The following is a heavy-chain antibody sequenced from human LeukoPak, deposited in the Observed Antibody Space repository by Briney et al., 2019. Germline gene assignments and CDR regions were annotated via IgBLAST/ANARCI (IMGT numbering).Heavy chain of an antibody. Sequence: PGGSLTLSCAASGFTFSSYGMSWVRQAPGKGLEWVSAISGSGVSTYYADFVKGRFIISRDTSKNTLYLQMNSLRAEDTAVYYCARKEPSTSYYYMDVWGKGTTVTVSS. CDR2: ISGSGVST. D-gene: IGHD2-2*01. V-gene: IGHV3-23*01. CDR1: GFTFSSYG. J-gene: IGHJ6*03. CDR3: ARKEPSTSYYYMDV.